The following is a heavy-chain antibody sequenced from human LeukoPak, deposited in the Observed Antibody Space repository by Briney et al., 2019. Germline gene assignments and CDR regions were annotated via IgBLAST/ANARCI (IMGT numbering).Heavy chain of an antibody. Sequence: PGGSLRLSCAASGFTVSSNYMSWVRQAPGKGLEWVSVIYSGGSTFYADSVKGRFTISRDNSKNTLYLQMNSLRAEDTAVYYCARDDWDQLLSNLNWFDPWGQGTLVTVSS. CDR3: ARDDWDQLLSNLNWFDP. CDR1: GFTVSSNY. V-gene: IGHV3-66*01. D-gene: IGHD2-2*01. CDR2: IYSGGST. J-gene: IGHJ5*02.